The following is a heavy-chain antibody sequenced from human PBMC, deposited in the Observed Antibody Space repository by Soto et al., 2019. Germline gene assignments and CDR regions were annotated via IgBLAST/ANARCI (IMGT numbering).Heavy chain of an antibody. CDR2: IDWDDDK. CDR3: ARSAGYNFGYVDY. D-gene: IGHD1-1*01. V-gene: IGHV2-70*04. CDR1: GFSLSTPEMR. J-gene: IGHJ4*02. Sequence: SGPTLVNPTQTLTLTCTFSGFSLSTPEMRVTWIRQPPGKALEWLARIDWDDDKFYSTSLKTGLTISKDTSKNQLVLTMTNMVPVDTATYFCARSAGYNFGYVDYWGQGILGTVSS.